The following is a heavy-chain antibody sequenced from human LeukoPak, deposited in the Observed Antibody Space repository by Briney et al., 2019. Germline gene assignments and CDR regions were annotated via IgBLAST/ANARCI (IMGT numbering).Heavy chain of an antibody. J-gene: IGHJ4*02. CDR2: IKEDGSEK. D-gene: IGHD1-1*01. V-gene: IGHV3-7*01. Sequence: PGGSLRLSCAASGFTFSNYWMSWVRQAPGKGLEWVTNIKEDGSEKYYVDSVKGRFTISRDNAKNSLYLQMNSLRAEDTAVYYCARSTAGFDYWGQGILVTVSS. CDR3: ARSTAGFDY. CDR1: GFTFSNYW.